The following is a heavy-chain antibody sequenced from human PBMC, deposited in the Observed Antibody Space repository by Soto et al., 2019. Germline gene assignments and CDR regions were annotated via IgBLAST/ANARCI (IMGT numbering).Heavy chain of an antibody. V-gene: IGHV3-23*01. CDR2: ISNSDDST. D-gene: IGHD4-17*01. J-gene: IGHJ4*02. CDR1: GFTFSRHA. CDR3: AKGYGASDS. Sequence: EVQLLESGGGLVQPGGSLRLSCTTSGFTFSRHAMTWVRQAPGRGLQWVSSISNSDDSTYYAASVKGRFTISRDISRSTLYLQMDSLRAEDTAVYYCAKGYGASDSWGQGTQVTVSS.